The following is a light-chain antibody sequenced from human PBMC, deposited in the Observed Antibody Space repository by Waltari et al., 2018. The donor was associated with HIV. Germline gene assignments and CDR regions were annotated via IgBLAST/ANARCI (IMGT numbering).Light chain of an antibody. CDR1: QSLVHNNGHTY. CDR3: MQATEFPRT. Sequence: VLTQTPLSSRVFVGQPASISCRSDQSLVHNNGHTYLSWIHERPGQPPKLLIFEIANRISGVPDRFRGSGTRTSFTLEISRVEPEDVGVYYCMQATEFPRTFGQGTKLEIK. V-gene: IGKV2-24*01. CDR2: EIA. J-gene: IGKJ2*01.